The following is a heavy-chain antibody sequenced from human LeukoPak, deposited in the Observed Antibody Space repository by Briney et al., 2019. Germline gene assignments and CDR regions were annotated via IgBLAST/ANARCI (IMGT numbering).Heavy chain of an antibody. CDR2: IYYSGST. V-gene: IGHV4-59*01. J-gene: IGHJ5*02. Sequence: PSETLSLTRTVSGGSISSYYWSWIRQPPGKGLEWIGYIYYSGSTNYNPSLKSRVTISVDTSKNQFSLKLSSVTAADTAVYYCAKAIVVVPAAFMGFDPWGQGTLVTVSS. CDR3: AKAIVVVPAAFMGFDP. CDR1: GGSISSYY. D-gene: IGHD2-2*01.